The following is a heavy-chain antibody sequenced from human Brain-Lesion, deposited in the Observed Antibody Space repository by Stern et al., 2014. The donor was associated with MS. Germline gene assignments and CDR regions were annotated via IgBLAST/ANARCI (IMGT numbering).Heavy chain of an antibody. V-gene: IGHV4-61*02. Sequence: QVQLQESGPGLVKPSQTLSLSCTVSGGSISSGGYYWSWIRQPAGKGLEWIGRIFNSGSTSYNPSLKSRVTISLATSKNQFSLRLNSMTAADTAVYYCARGRVVPGFQYYATDVWGQGTTVIVSS. D-gene: IGHD2-2*01. J-gene: IGHJ6*02. CDR2: IFNSGST. CDR1: GGSISSGGYY. CDR3: ARGRVVPGFQYYATDV.